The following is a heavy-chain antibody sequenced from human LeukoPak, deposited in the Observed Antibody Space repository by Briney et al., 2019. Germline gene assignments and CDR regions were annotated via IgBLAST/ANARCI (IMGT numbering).Heavy chain of an antibody. CDR3: VRWDVVRGIWYFDY. Sequence: GGSLRLSCAASGFTLSDYYMSWIRQAPGKGLEWLSYISGTRTNTNYADSVKGRFTISRDNAKNSLYLQMNSLRAEGMAVYYCVRWDVVRGIWYFDYWGQGTLVTVSS. D-gene: IGHD3-10*01. V-gene: IGHV3-11*03. CDR2: ISGTRTNT. J-gene: IGHJ4*02. CDR1: GFTLSDYY.